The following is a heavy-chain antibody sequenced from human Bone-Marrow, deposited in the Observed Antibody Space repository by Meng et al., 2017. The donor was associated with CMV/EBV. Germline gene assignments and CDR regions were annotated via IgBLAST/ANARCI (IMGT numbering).Heavy chain of an antibody. V-gene: IGHV4-59*01. Sequence: GSLRLSCTVSGGSTSSYYWSWIRQPPGKGLEWIGYIYYSGSTNYNPSLKSRVTMSVDTSKNHFSLKLSSVTAADTAVYYCARVRDFWSGRYYFDYWGQGTLVTVSS. D-gene: IGHD3-3*01. CDR2: IYYSGST. J-gene: IGHJ4*02. CDR3: ARVRDFWSGRYYFDY. CDR1: GGSTSSYY.